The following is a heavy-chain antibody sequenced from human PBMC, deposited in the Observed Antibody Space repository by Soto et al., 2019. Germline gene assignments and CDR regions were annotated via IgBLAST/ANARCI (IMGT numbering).Heavy chain of an antibody. Sequence: SETLSLTCTVSGGSISSGDYYWSWIRQPPGKGLEWIGYIYYSGSTYYNPSLKSRVTISVDTSKNQFSLKLSSVTAADTAVYYCARGTIFGVYPIHYYYYGMDVWGQGTTVTVSS. CDR3: ARGTIFGVYPIHYYYYGMDV. D-gene: IGHD3-3*01. CDR1: GGSISSGDYY. CDR2: IYYSGST. J-gene: IGHJ6*02. V-gene: IGHV4-30-4*01.